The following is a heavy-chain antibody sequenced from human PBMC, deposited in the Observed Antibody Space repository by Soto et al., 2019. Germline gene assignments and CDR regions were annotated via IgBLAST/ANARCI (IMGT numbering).Heavy chain of an antibody. Sequence: QVQLVQSGAEVKKPGASVKVSCKASGYTFTSYGVIWVRQAPGQGLEWMGWISGYNGNTNYAQKLQGRVTMTTDTSTSTAYMERRSLRSDDTAVYYCARAGKYYYGSGSPYYYGMDVWGQGITVTVSS. D-gene: IGHD3-10*01. V-gene: IGHV1-18*04. CDR1: GYTFTSYG. CDR3: ARAGKYYYGSGSPYYYGMDV. CDR2: ISGYNGNT. J-gene: IGHJ6*02.